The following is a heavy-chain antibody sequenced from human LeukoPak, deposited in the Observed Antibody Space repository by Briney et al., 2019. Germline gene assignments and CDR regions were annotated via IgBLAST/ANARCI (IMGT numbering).Heavy chain of an antibody. J-gene: IGHJ3*02. Sequence: SETLSLTCTVSGGSISSSSYYWGWIRQPPGKGLEWIGSIYYSGSTYYNPSLKSRVTISVDTSKNQFSLKLSSVTAADTAVYYCARMYSSGRGTPVGAFDIWGQGTMVTVSS. V-gene: IGHV4-39*07. CDR2: IYYSGST. CDR1: GGSISSSSYY. D-gene: IGHD6-19*01. CDR3: ARMYSSGRGTPVGAFDI.